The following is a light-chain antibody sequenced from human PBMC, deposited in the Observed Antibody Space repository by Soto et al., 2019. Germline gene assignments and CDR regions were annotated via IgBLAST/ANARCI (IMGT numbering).Light chain of an antibody. J-gene: IGKJ1*01. CDR1: QDINRW. CDR2: AAS. V-gene: IGKV1-12*01. CDR3: QQADSFPRK. Sequence: DIQMTQSPSSVSASVGDRVTITCRASQDINRWLAWYQQKPGKAPKLLIYAASNLQSGVPSRFSGSGSGTDFTLTITSLQPEDFATYFCQQADSFPRKFGQGTKVEIK.